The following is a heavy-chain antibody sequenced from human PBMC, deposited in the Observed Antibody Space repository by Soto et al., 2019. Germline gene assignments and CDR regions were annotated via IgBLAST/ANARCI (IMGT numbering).Heavy chain of an antibody. V-gene: IGHV4-4*02. CDR2: ISPSGST. CDR1: GGSISNSNW. Sequence: QVQLQESGPGLVKPSGTLSLTCAVSGGSISNSNWWSWVRQPPGKGLEWIGEISPSGSTNYNPSLKSRVTFSVDKSKNQFSLKLRSMTAADTAVYYCARLKWLHSWGGHFDYWGQGTLVTVSS. J-gene: IGHJ4*02. CDR3: ARLKWLHSWGGHFDY. D-gene: IGHD5-12*01.